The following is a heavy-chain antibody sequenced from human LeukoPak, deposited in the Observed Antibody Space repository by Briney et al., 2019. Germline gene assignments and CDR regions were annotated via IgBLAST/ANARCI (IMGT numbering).Heavy chain of an antibody. D-gene: IGHD3-10*01. CDR1: GGSISSGSYY. CDR2: IYTSGST. J-gene: IGHJ4*02. V-gene: IGHV4-61*02. Sequence: PSETLSLTCTVSGGSISSGSYYWSWIRQPAGKGLEWIGRIYTSGSTNYNPSLKSRVTISVDKSKNQFSLKLSSVTAADTAVYYCARTTYYYGSGSRNWGQGTLVTVSS. CDR3: ARTTYYYGSGSRN.